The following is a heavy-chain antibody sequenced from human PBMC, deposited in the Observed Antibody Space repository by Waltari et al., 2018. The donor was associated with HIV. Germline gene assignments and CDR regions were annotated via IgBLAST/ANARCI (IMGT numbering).Heavy chain of an antibody. Sequence: QVQLQESGPGLVKPSGTLSLTCAAPGGSISTITWWSWVRQSPGQGLEWSGEIHHSGSTNYNPSLKSRVAMSVDKSNNQLSLKLTSVTAADTAVYYCAREGRGTDDLDIWGQGAMVTVSS. CDR2: IHHSGST. J-gene: IGHJ3*02. CDR1: GGSISTITW. V-gene: IGHV4-4*02. CDR3: AREGRGTDDLDI.